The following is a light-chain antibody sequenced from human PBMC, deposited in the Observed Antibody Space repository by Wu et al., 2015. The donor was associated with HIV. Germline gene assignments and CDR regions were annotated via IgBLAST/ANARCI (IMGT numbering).Light chain of an antibody. Sequence: DILMTQSPSTLSASVGDRVTITCRASQSVRSWLAWYQQKPGKAPKLLIYEVSTLESGVPSRFRGTESGTEFTLTISSLQPDDAATYYCHQYNKYPWTFGQRDQAG. CDR1: QSVRSW. CDR2: EVS. CDR3: HQYNKYPWT. J-gene: IGKJ1*01. V-gene: IGKV1-5*03.